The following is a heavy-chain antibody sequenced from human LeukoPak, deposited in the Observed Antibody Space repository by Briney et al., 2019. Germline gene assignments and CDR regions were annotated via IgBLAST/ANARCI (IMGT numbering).Heavy chain of an antibody. CDR3: ARHFGEPDY. D-gene: IGHD3-10*01. CDR1: GGSISSSSYY. V-gene: IGHV4-39*01. J-gene: IGHJ4*02. CDR2: IYYSGST. Sequence: SETLSLTCTVSGGSISSSSYYWGWIRQPPGKGLEWIGSIYYSGSTYYNPSLKSRVTISVDTSKNQFSLKLSSVTAADTAVYYCARHFGEPDYWGQGTLVTVSS.